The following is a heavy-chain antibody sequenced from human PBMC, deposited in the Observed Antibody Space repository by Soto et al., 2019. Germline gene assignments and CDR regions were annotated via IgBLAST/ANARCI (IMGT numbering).Heavy chain of an antibody. D-gene: IGHD4-17*01. CDR3: ASIIKTTVTPNDAFDI. CDR1: GFTFSSYS. Sequence: EVQLVESGGGLVKPGGSLRLSCAASGFTFSSYSMNWVRQAPGKGLEWVSSISSSSSYIYYADSVKGRFTISRDNAKNSLYLQMNSLRAEDTAVYYCASIIKTTVTPNDAFDIWGQGTMVTVSS. V-gene: IGHV3-21*01. CDR2: ISSSSSYI. J-gene: IGHJ3*02.